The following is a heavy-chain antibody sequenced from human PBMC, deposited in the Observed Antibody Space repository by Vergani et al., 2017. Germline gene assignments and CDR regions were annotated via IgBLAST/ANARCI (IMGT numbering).Heavy chain of an antibody. J-gene: IGHJ4*02. D-gene: IGHD3-16*01. Sequence: QLLESGGGLIQPGGSLRLSCAASGFTLSNYDMQWIRQGPGKGLEFVAFIQFDGSNQYYADSVKGRFTLSRDFSKNTLYLQMNSLRTDDTATYYCAKHFRGWGIDYWGQGTQVIVSS. CDR3: AKHFRGWGIDY. CDR1: GFTLSNYD. V-gene: IGHV3-30*02. CDR2: IQFDGSNQ.